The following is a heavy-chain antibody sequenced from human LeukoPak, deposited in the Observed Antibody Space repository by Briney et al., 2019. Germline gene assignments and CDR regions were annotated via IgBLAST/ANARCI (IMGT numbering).Heavy chain of an antibody. V-gene: IGHV1-2*02. CDR2: INPNSGGT. Sequence: ASVKVSCKASGYTFTGHFMHWVRQAPGQGLEWMGWINPNSGGTYYAQKFQGRVTMTRDTSISTAYMEMSRLRSDDTAVYYCARETGRRVFYDSSGYLHFWGQGNLVDVSS. J-gene: IGHJ4*02. CDR1: GYTFTGHF. D-gene: IGHD3-22*01. CDR3: ARETGRRVFYDSSGYLHF.